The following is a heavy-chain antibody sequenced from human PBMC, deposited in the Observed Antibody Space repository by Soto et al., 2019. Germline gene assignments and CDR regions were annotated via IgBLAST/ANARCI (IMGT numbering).Heavy chain of an antibody. V-gene: IGHV1-46*01. CDR1: GYTFTIYY. CDR2: INPSGGST. Sequence: GASVKVSCKASGYTFTIYYMHWVRQAPGQGLEWMGIINPSGGSTSYAQKFQGRVTMTRDTSTSTVYMELSSLRSEDTAVYYCATPSSDRKDYYYYYGMDVWGQGTTVTVSS. J-gene: IGHJ6*02. CDR3: ATPSSDRKDYYYYYGMDV.